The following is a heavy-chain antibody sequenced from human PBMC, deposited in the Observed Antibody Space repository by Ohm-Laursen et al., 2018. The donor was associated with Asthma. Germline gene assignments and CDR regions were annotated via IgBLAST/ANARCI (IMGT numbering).Heavy chain of an antibody. CDR3: TTDGIYDILTGYYWAGY. J-gene: IGHJ4*02. CDR1: GFTFSNAW. CDR2: IKSKTDGGTT. D-gene: IGHD3-9*01. Sequence: SLRLSCAAPGFTFSNAWMSWVRQAPGKGLEWVGRIKSKTDGGTTDYAAPVKGRFTISRDDSKNTLYLQMNSLKTEDTAVYYCTTDGIYDILTGYYWAGYWGQGTLVTVSS. V-gene: IGHV3-15*01.